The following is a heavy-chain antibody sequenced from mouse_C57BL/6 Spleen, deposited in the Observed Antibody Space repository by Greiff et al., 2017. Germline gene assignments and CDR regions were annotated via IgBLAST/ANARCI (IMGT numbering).Heavy chain of an antibody. J-gene: IGHJ2*01. CDR1: GYTFTSYW. CDR2: IDPSDSYT. Sequence: QVQLKQPGAELVRPGTSVKLSCKASGYTFTSYWMHWVKQRPGQGLEWIGVIDPSDSYTNYNQKFKGKATLTVDTSSSTAYMQLSSLTSEDSAVYYCAIPDYWGQGTTLTVSS. CDR3: AIPDY. V-gene: IGHV1-59*01.